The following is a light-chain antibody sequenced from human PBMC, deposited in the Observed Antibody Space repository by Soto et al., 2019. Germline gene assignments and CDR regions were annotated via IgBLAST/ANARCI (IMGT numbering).Light chain of an antibody. CDR3: QQYNTWPPIT. J-gene: IGKJ5*01. CDR2: GAS. V-gene: IGKV3-15*01. CDR1: QSVSSSY. Sequence: VLTQYPGTLSLSRGERATLSCRASQSVSSSYLAWYQQKPGQAPRLLIYGASTRATGIPARFSGSGSGTEFTLTISSFQSEDFAVYYCQQYNTWPPITFAQGTRLEI.